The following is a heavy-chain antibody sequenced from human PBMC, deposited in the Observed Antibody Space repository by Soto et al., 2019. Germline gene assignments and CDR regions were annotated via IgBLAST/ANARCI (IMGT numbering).Heavy chain of an antibody. V-gene: IGHV1-2*04. D-gene: IGHD5-12*01. J-gene: IGHJ5*02. Sequence: QVQLVQSGAEVKKPGASVKVSCKASGYTFSDYYVHWVRQAPGQGLEWMGRINTYSGATNNAQKFQDWVTMTGDASISTAYLELTTLVSDDTAVYYCARARANVAPNWFDPWGQGTLVIVSS. CDR2: INTYSGAT. CDR3: ARARANVAPNWFDP. CDR1: GYTFSDYY.